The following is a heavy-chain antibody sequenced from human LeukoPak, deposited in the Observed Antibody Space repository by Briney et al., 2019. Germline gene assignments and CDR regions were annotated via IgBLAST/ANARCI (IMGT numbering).Heavy chain of an antibody. J-gene: IGHJ4*02. CDR1: GFTFSSYS. CDR3: ARGGETGTSPFDD. Sequence: KPGGSLRLSCAASGFTFSSYSMNWVRQAPGKGLEWVSSISSSSSYIYYADSVKGRFTISRDNAKNSLYLQMNSLRAEDTAVYYCARGGETGTSPFDDWGQGTLVTVSS. D-gene: IGHD1-7*01. V-gene: IGHV3-21*01. CDR2: ISSSSSYI.